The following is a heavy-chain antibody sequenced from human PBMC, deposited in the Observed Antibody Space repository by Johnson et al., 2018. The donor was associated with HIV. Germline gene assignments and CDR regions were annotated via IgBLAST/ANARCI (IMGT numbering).Heavy chain of an antibody. V-gene: IGHV3-11*04. J-gene: IGHJ3*02. Sequence: QVQLVESGGGLVKPGGSLRLSCAASGFTFSDYYMSWIRQAPGKGLEWVSYISSSGGTTYNADSVKGRFTISRNNAKNSLYLQMNSLRVEDTAMYFCARDPSPSSYRAFDSWGQGTMVTVSS. CDR1: GFTFSDYY. CDR3: ARDPSPSSYRAFDS. CDR2: ISSSGGTT. D-gene: IGHD5-12*01.